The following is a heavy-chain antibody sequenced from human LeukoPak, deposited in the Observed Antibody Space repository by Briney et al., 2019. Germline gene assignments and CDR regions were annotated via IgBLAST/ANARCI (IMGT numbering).Heavy chain of an antibody. V-gene: IGHV3-15*01. Sequence: GGSLRLSCAASGFTFSSYAMSWVRQAPGKGLEWVGRIKSKTDGGTTDYAAPVKGRFTISRDDSKNTLYLQMNSLKTEDTAVYYCTTEKGLTIFGVVITYYFDYWGQGTLVTVSS. CDR1: GFTFSSYA. J-gene: IGHJ4*02. CDR3: TTEKGLTIFGVVITYYFDY. CDR2: IKSKTDGGTT. D-gene: IGHD3-3*01.